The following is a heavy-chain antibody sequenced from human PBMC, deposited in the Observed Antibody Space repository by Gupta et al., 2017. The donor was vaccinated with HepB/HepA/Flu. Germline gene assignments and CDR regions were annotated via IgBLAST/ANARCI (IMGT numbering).Heavy chain of an antibody. CDR1: GGTISSGVYY. CDR2: IYYSGST. J-gene: IGHJ4*02. D-gene: IGHD6-13*01. V-gene: IGHV4-31*03. Sequence: QVQLQQSGPGLVKPSQTLSLTCTVSGGTISSGVYYWSWIRQHPGKGLEWIGYIYYSGSTYYNPSLKSRVTISVDTPKNQFSLKLSSVTAADTAVYYCATRGIAAAGPFDYWGQGTLVTVSS. CDR3: ATRGIAAAGPFDY.